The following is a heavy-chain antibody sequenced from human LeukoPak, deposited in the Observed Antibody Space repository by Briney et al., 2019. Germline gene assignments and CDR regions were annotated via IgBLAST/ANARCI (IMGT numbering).Heavy chain of an antibody. CDR3: ARSPWIGLHVFDL. D-gene: IGHD2-2*03. J-gene: IGHJ3*01. Sequence: GGSLRLSCAASGFTFSSYAMSWVRQAPGKGLEWVSAVTGSGETTYYADSVKGRFTISRDNPKSTLYLQLSSLRDDDTAVYYCARSPWIGLHVFDLWGQGTRVTVSS. CDR2: VTGSGETT. CDR1: GFTFSSYA. V-gene: IGHV3-23*01.